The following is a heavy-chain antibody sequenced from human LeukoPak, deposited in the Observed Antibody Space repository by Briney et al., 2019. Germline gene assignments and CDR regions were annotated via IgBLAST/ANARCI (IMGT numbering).Heavy chain of an antibody. CDR3: ARDKGSSWSDAFDI. CDR1: GFTVSSNY. Sequence: GGSLRLSCAASGFTVSSNYMTWVRQAPGRGLEWVSVISIPGSITYADSVKGRFTTSRDNSKNTLYLQMNSLRADDTAVYYCARDKGSSWSDAFDIWGQGTMVTVSS. D-gene: IGHD6-13*01. V-gene: IGHV3-53*01. J-gene: IGHJ3*02. CDR2: ISIPGSI.